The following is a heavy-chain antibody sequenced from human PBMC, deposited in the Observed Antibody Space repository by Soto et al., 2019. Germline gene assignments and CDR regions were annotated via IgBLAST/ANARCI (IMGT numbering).Heavy chain of an antibody. CDR3: AKLACSGSGCGRRFYFYMDV. Sequence: GGSLRLSCAASGFTFSAYAMNWVRQAPGKGLEWVSIIGDSGATTYYADSVKGRFTISRDNSKNTLYLHINSLGAEDTAVYYCAKLACSGSGCGRRFYFYMDVWGKGTTVTVSS. D-gene: IGHD2-15*01. CDR1: GFTFSAYA. CDR2: IGDSGATT. V-gene: IGHV3-23*01. J-gene: IGHJ6*03.